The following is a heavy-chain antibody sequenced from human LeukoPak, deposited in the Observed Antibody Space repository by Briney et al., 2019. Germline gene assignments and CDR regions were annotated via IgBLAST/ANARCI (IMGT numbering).Heavy chain of an antibody. J-gene: IGHJ4*02. V-gene: IGHV1-46*01. CDR2: INPSGGST. CDR1: GYTFTSYY. Sequence: ASVKVFCKASGYTFTSYYMHWVRQAPGQGLEWMGIINPSGGSTSYAQKFQGRVTMTRDTSTSTVYMELSSLRSEDTAVYYCARVDSMVNFDYWGQGTLVTVSS. CDR3: ARVDSMVNFDY. D-gene: IGHD3-10*01.